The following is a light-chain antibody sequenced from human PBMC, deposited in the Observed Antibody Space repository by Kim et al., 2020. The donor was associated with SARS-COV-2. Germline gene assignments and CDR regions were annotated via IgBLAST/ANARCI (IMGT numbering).Light chain of an antibody. CDR3: QQYYSAPYT. V-gene: IGKV4-1*01. CDR2: WAS. CDR1: QTVLYNSNNKNF. Sequence: DIVMTQSPDFLAVSLGERATINCKSSQTVLYNSNNKNFLAWYQQQPGQPPKLLIYWASTRESGVPDRFSGSGSGTDFTLTISSLQAEDVAVYYCQQYYSAPYTFGQGTKLEI. J-gene: IGKJ2*01.